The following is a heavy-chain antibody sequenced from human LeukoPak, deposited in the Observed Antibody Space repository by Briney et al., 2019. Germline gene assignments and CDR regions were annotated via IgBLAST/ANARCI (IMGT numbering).Heavy chain of an antibody. CDR3: AKDVVPDSGWDLDY. CDR2: IYPRGDST. V-gene: IGHV3-23*01. Sequence: GRSLRLSCAASGFTFSTYSMTWVRQGPGKGLEWVSSIYPRGDSTFYADSVKGRFTISRDNSKNTLYLQMSSLRTEDTAIYYCAKDVVPDSGWDLDYWGQGTLVTVSS. D-gene: IGHD6-19*01. J-gene: IGHJ4*02. CDR1: GFTFSTYS.